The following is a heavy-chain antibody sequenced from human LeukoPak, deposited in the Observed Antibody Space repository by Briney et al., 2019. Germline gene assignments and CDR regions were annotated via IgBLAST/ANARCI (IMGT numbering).Heavy chain of an antibody. CDR2: IYHSGST. V-gene: IGHV4-39*07. Sequence: PSETLSLTCTVSGDSVTNTRYYWGWIRQPPGKGLEWIGSIYHSGSTYYNPSLKSRVTISVDTSKNQFSLKLSSVTAADTAVYYCAREGWDYYYCMDVWGKGTTVTVSS. CDR3: AREGWDYYYCMDV. CDR1: GDSVTNTRYY. J-gene: IGHJ6*03. D-gene: IGHD1-26*01.